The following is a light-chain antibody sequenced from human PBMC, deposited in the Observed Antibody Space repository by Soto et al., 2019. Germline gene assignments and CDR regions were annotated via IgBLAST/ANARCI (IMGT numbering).Light chain of an antibody. CDR3: HQYAWWYT. J-gene: IGKJ2*01. CDR1: QSVSSNY. V-gene: IGKV3-20*01. CDR2: GAS. Sequence: EIVMTQSPDTLSLSPGERATLSCKASQSVSSNYLAWFQQKPGQAPRLLIYGASNRATGIPDRFSGSGSGTDFILTISRLEPEDFAVYFCHQYAWWYTFGQGTKLEIK.